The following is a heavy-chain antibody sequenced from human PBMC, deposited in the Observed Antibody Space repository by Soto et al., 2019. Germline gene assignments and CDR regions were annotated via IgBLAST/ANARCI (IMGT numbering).Heavy chain of an antibody. CDR2: INHSGST. CDR1: GGSFSGYY. CDR3: ARDFWSGYYTASYYYYMDV. J-gene: IGHJ6*03. D-gene: IGHD3-3*01. V-gene: IGHV4-34*01. Sequence: QVQLQQWGAGLLKPSETLSLTCAVYGGSFSGYYWSWIRQPPGKGLEWIGEINHSGSTNYNPSLKSRVTISVDTSKNQFSLKLSSVTAADTAVYYCARDFWSGYYTASYYYYMDVWGKGTTVTVSS.